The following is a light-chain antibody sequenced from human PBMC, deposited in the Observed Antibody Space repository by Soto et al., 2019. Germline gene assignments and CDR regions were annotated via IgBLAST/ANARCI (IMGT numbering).Light chain of an antibody. V-gene: IGKV3-20*01. CDR1: QSIATY. Sequence: EVVMTQSPGAVSVSPGERATLSCRASQSIATYLAWYQQKPGQAPRLLISGASSRATGIPDRFSGSGSGTDFTLTITRVEPEDFAVYYCQQYATSPLTFGGGTKVDIK. CDR3: QQYATSPLT. CDR2: GAS. J-gene: IGKJ4*01.